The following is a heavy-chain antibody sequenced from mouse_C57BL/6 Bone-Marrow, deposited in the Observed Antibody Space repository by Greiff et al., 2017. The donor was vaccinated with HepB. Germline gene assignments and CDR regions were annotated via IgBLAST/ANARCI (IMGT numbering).Heavy chain of an antibody. CDR1: GYSITSGYY. Sequence: DVQLQESGPGLVKPSQSLSLTCSVTGYSITSGYYWNWIRQFPGNKLEWMGYISYDGSNNYNPSLKNRISITRDTSKNQFFLKLNSVTTEDTATYYCARGAGTCDYWGQGTTLTVSS. V-gene: IGHV3-6*01. CDR3: ARGAGTCDY. CDR2: ISYDGSN. D-gene: IGHD4-1*01. J-gene: IGHJ2*01.